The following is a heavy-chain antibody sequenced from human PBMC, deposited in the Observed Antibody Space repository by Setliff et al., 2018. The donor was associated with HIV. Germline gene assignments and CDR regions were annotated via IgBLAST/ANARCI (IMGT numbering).Heavy chain of an antibody. CDR2: SDYNGRT. V-gene: IGHV4-31*03. CDR3: ARGQDLGATWTGYYYYYMDV. CDR1: GGSISTGGYY. J-gene: IGHJ6*03. Sequence: SETLSLTCTVSGGSISTGGYYWSWIRQQPGKGLEWIGYSDYNGRTYYNPSLKSRVTISVDTSKNQFSLKLSSVTAADTAVYYCARGQDLGATWTGYYYYYMDVWGKGTTVTVSS. D-gene: IGHD1-26*01.